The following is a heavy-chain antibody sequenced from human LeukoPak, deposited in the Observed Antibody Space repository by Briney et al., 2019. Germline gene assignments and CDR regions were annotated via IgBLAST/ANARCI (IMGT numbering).Heavy chain of an antibody. Sequence: ASVKVSCKASGFTFTSSALQWVRQARGQRLEWIGWIVVGSGNTNYAQKFQERVTITRDMSTSTAYMELSSLRSEDTAVYYCAAERDSSGGIDYWGQGTLVTVSS. CDR1: GFTFTSSA. J-gene: IGHJ4*02. CDR2: IVVGSGNT. CDR3: AAERDSSGGIDY. D-gene: IGHD6-19*01. V-gene: IGHV1-58*01.